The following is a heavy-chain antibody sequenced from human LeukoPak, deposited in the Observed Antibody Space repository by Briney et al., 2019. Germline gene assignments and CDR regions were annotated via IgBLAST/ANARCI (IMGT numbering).Heavy chain of an antibody. J-gene: IGHJ6*03. CDR2: IHYSGGT. D-gene: IGHD5-18*01. CDR1: GDSIITNDYY. Sequence: PSETLSLTCTVSGDSIITNDYYWGWIRQPPGKGLEWIASIHYSGGTYFNPSLKSRVTISVDTSRNEFSLRLSSVTAADTAMYYCAITETASFPEYSFYNIDVWGKGTTVTVSS. CDR3: AITETASFPEYSFYNIDV. V-gene: IGHV4-39*07.